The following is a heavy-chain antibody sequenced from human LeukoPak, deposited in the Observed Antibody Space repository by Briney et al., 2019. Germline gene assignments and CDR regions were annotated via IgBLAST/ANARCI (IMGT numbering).Heavy chain of an antibody. Sequence: GVSLRLSCAASGFTFSSYAMHWVRQAPGKGLEWVAVISYDGSNKYYADSVKGRFTISRDNSKNTLYLQMNSLRAEDTAVYYCAREGPDSGSYFDYWGQGTLVTVSS. CDR1: GFTFSSYA. CDR3: AREGPDSGSYFDY. J-gene: IGHJ4*02. D-gene: IGHD1-26*01. V-gene: IGHV3-30-3*01. CDR2: ISYDGSNK.